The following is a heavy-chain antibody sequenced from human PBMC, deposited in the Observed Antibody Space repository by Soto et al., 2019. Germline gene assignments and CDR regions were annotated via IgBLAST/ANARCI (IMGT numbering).Heavy chain of an antibody. Sequence: GGSLRLSCAASEFTFSNYAMNWVRQAPGKGLEWVSVISGSGGSTYYADSVKGRFTISRDNSKNTLYLQMNSLRAEDTAVYYCASRSSGWYFDYWGQGTLVTVSS. CDR3: ASRSSGWYFDY. CDR1: EFTFSNYA. D-gene: IGHD6-19*01. CDR2: ISGSGGST. J-gene: IGHJ4*02. V-gene: IGHV3-23*01.